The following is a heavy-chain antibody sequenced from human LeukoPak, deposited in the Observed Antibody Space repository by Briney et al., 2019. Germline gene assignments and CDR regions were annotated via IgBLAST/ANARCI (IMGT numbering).Heavy chain of an antibody. Sequence: SETLSLTCTVPGGSISSSSYYWGWIRQPPGKGLEWIGSIYKSGSTYYNPSLKSRVTIFVDTSKNQFYLNLNSVTAADTAVYYCARRKGSRYSSGRSDYWGQGTLVTVSS. D-gene: IGHD6-19*01. CDR2: IYKSGST. J-gene: IGHJ4*02. CDR1: GGSISSSSYY. V-gene: IGHV4-39*01. CDR3: ARRKGSRYSSGRSDY.